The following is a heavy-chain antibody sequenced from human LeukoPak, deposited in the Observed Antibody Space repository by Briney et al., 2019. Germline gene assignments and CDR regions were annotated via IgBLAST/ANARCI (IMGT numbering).Heavy chain of an antibody. Sequence: PGGSLRLSCAASGFPFHNYWMTWVRQAPGKGLEWVANIDQDETEKYYVDSVKGRFTISRDNAEKSLFLRMTSLRVEDTAIYYCGRGLYGSGRGSLIAHLGPGTLCTVSS. CDR1: GFPFHNYW. D-gene: IGHD3-10*01. J-gene: IGHJ4*03. V-gene: IGHV3-7*01. CDR3: GRGLYGSGRGSLIAH. CDR2: IDQDETEK.